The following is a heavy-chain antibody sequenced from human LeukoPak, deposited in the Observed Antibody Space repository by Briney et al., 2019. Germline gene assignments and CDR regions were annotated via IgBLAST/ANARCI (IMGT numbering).Heavy chain of an antibody. V-gene: IGHV6-1*01. CDR1: GDSVSSNSAA. Sequence: SQTLSLTCAISGDSVSSNSAAWNWIRQSPSRGLEWLGSTYYRSKWYNDYALSVRSRITLNPDTSKNQFSLKLNSVTAADTAVYYCARDQDGEDYGNAFNIWGQGTLVTVFS. J-gene: IGHJ3*02. CDR2: TYYRSKWYN. CDR3: ARDQDGEDYGNAFNI. D-gene: IGHD4-17*01.